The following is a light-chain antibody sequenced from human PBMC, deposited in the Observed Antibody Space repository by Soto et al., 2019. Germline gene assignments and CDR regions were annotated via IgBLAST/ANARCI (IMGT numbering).Light chain of an antibody. CDR1: QSVSSN. CDR2: GAS. CDR3: QQYNNWPRT. V-gene: IGKV3-15*01. J-gene: IGKJ1*01. Sequence: EIVFTQSPSTLSLSPGERATLSCRASQSVSSNLAWYQQKPGQAPRLLIHGASTRATGIPARFSGSGSGTEFTLTISSLQSEDFAVYYCQQYNNWPRTFGQGTKVDIK.